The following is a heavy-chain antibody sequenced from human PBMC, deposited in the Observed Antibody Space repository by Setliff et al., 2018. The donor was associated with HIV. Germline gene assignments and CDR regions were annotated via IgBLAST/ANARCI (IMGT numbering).Heavy chain of an antibody. D-gene: IGHD1-7*01. CDR1: GDSISSSSPY. J-gene: IGHJ4*02. V-gene: IGHV4-39*01. CDR3: VKEGRTSTVFDY. CDR2: IYFGGDT. Sequence: SETLSLTCTVFGDSISSSSPYWGWVRQPPGKGLEWIGNIYFGGDTFYNPSLKSRLAISVDTSKNQFSLRLSSVTAADTSVYYCVKEGRTSTVFDYWGQGVMVTVSS.